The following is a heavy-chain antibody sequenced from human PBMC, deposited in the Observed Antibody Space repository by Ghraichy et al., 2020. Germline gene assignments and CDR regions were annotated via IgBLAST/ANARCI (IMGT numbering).Heavy chain of an antibody. CDR2: ISGSGGST. V-gene: IGHV3-23*01. D-gene: IGHD5-18*01. J-gene: IGHJ6*02. CDR3: AKDGTAMSPPYYYYYGMDV. Sequence: LSLTCAPTRTRFNTNTLRGVVRRPGRGLEWVSAISGSGGSTYYADSVKGRFTISRDNSKNTLYLQMNSLRAEDTAVYYCAKDGTAMSPPYYYYYGMDVWGQGITVNVSS. CDR1: RTRFNTNT.